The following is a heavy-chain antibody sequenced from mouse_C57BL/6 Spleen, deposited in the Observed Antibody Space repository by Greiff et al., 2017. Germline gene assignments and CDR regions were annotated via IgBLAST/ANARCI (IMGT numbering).Heavy chain of an antibody. Sequence: VQLQQSGAELARPGASVKLSCKASGYTFTSYGISWVKQRTGQGLEWIGEIYPRSGNTYYNEKFKGKATLTADKSSSTAYMELRSLTSEDSAVYFWAIITTVVARGPWFAYWGQGTLVTVSA. D-gene: IGHD1-1*01. V-gene: IGHV1-81*01. CDR2: IYPRSGNT. CDR1: GYTFTSYG. CDR3: AIITTVVARGPWFAY. J-gene: IGHJ3*01.